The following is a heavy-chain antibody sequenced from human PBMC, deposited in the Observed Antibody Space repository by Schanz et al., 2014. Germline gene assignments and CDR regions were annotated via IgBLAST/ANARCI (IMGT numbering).Heavy chain of an antibody. D-gene: IGHD2-2*01. CDR3: ARGTMPGTFDI. J-gene: IGHJ3*02. Sequence: QVQLVQSGAEVKKPGSSMKVSCKASGGTFNSYTINWVRQAPGQGLEWMGSIIPILGIANYAQKFQGRVTITADRSTSTAYMELSSLRYEDTALYYCARGTMPGTFDIWGQGTMVTVSS. CDR1: GGTFNSYT. CDR2: IIPILGIA. V-gene: IGHV1-69*02.